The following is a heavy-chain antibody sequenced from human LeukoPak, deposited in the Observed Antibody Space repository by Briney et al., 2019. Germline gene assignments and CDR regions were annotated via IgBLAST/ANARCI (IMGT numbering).Heavy chain of an antibody. J-gene: IGHJ3*02. Sequence: ASVKVSCKASGYSFTSYGINWVRQAPGQGLEWTGWISGYNGNANYAQKLQGRVTMTTDTSTSTAYMELRSLRSDDTAVYYCARHRLPRVYYDSTGYYHDAFDIWGQGTMVTVSS. CDR3: ARHRLPRVYYDSTGYYHDAFDI. D-gene: IGHD3-22*01. CDR2: ISGYNGNA. CDR1: GYSFTSYG. V-gene: IGHV1-18*01.